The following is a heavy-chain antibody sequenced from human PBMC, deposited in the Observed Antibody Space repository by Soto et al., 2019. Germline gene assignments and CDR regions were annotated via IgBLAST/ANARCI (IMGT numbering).Heavy chain of an antibody. CDR1: GFTFSSYA. J-gene: IGHJ5*02. Sequence: GGSLRLSCAASGFTFSSYAMHWVRQAPGKGLEWVSVIRCGGGNKYYADSVKGRFTISRDNSKNTLYLQMNSLRVDDTAVYYCAKGSGYYPKYNWFDPWGQGTLVTVSS. V-gene: IGHV3-30-3*01. CDR3: AKGSGYYPKYNWFDP. CDR2: IRCGGGNK. D-gene: IGHD3-3*01.